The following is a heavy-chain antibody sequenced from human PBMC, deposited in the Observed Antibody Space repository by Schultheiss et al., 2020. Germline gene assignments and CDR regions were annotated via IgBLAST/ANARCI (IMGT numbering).Heavy chain of an antibody. Sequence: SQTLSLTCAVYGGSFSGYYWSWIRQPPGKGLEWIGEINHSGSTNYNPSLKSRVTISVDTSKNQFSLKLSSVTAADTAVYYCARVILHDYVWGSYRSFDYWGQGTLVTVSS. J-gene: IGHJ4*02. D-gene: IGHD3-16*02. CDR3: ARVILHDYVWGSYRSFDY. V-gene: IGHV4-34*01. CDR1: GGSFSGYY. CDR2: INHSGST.